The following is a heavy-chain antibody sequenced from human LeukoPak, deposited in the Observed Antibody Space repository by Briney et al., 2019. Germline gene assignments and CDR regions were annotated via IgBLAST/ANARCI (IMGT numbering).Heavy chain of an antibody. CDR3: ARDHDYSGRKGGCFDY. CDR1: GFSFSSYG. Sequence: PGGSLRLSCAASGFSFSSYGMYWVRQAPGKGLEWVAFIRYDGSNKYYADSVKGRFTISRDNSKNTLYLQMNSLRAEDTAVYYCARDHDYSGRKGGCFDYWGQGTLVTVSS. D-gene: IGHD2-21*01. CDR2: IRYDGSNK. J-gene: IGHJ4*02. V-gene: IGHV3-30*02.